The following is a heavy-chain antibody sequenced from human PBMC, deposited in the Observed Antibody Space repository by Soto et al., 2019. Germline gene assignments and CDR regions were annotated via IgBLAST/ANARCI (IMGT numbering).Heavy chain of an antibody. Sequence: SETLSLTCAVSGGSISSSNWWSWIRQPPGKGLEWIGSIYYSGSTYYNPSLKSRVTISVDTSKNQFSLKLSSVTAADTAVYYCARHRGTISLTDYWGQGTLVTVSS. V-gene: IGHV4-39*01. CDR2: IYYSGST. CDR3: ARHRGTISLTDY. CDR1: GGSISSSNW. D-gene: IGHD3-9*01. J-gene: IGHJ4*02.